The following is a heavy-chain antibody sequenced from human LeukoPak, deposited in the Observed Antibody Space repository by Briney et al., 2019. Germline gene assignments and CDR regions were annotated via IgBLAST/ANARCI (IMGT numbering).Heavy chain of an antibody. V-gene: IGHV1-18*01. Sequence: GASVKVSCKTSGYTFTTFGINWVRQAPGQGLEWMGWISPYNGNTSYAQKLQGRVTMTTDTSTNTAYMELRSLRSDDTAVYYCARDKGRAYSYGYVDYWGQGTLVTVS. CDR1: GYTFTTFG. J-gene: IGHJ4*02. CDR2: ISPYNGNT. CDR3: ARDKGRAYSYGYVDY. D-gene: IGHD5-18*01.